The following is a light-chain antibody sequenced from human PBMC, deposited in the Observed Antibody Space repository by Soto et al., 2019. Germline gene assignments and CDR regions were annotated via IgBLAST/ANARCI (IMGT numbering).Light chain of an antibody. CDR3: LQHRSSPYT. J-gene: IGKJ2*01. CDR2: WAS. CDR1: QSVLYSSSSKNC. V-gene: IGKV4-1*01. Sequence: DIVMTQSPDSLPVSLGERATINCKSSQSVLYSSSSKNCLVWYQQKPGQPPKVLISWASTRDSGVPDRFSGSGYGTDFTLTISNLQAEEVEVYYCLQHRSSPYTFGQGTKLEI.